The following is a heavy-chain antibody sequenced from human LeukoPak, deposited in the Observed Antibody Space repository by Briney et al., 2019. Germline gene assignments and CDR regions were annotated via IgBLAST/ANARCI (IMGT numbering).Heavy chain of an antibody. CDR1: GGTFSSYA. Sequence: ASVKVSCKASGGTFSSYAISWVRQAPGQGLEWMGGIIPIFGTANYAQKFQGRVTITADESTGTAYMELSSLRSEDTAVYYCAREEELLVDYWGQGTLVTVSS. J-gene: IGHJ4*02. CDR2: IIPIFGTA. D-gene: IGHD1-26*01. V-gene: IGHV1-69*13. CDR3: AREEELLVDY.